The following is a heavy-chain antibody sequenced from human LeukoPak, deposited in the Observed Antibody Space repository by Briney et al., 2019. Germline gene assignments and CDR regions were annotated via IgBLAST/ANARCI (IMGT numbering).Heavy chain of an antibody. CDR3: ARVSTYYYYMDV. V-gene: IGHV1-18*01. J-gene: IGHJ6*03. CDR2: ISAYNGNT. Sequence: ASVKVSCKASGYTFTSYGISWVRRAPGQGLEWMGWISAYNGNTNYAQKLQGRVTMTTDTSTSTAYMEPRSLRSDDTAVYYCARVSTYYYYMDVWGKGTTVTVSS. D-gene: IGHD1-26*01. CDR1: GYTFTSYG.